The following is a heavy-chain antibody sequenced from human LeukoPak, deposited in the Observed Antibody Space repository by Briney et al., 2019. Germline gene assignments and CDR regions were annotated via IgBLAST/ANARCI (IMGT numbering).Heavy chain of an antibody. J-gene: IGHJ4*02. CDR2: INPILGIA. D-gene: IGHD5-18*01. CDR1: GGTFSSYA. Sequence: SVKVSCKASGGTFSSYAISWVRQAPGQGLEWMGRINPILGIANYAQKFQGRVTITADKSTSTAYMELSSLRSEDTAVYYCARYPDPDGDTSPFDYWGQGTLVTVSS. CDR3: ARYPDPDGDTSPFDY. V-gene: IGHV1-69*04.